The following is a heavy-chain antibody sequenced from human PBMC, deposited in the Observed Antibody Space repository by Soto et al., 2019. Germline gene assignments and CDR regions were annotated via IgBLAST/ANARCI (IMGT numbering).Heavy chain of an antibody. V-gene: IGHV4-59*08. D-gene: IGHD2-2*01. J-gene: IGHJ2*01. CDR3: ARHDTRYCSSTSCHAGWYFDL. CDR1: GGSISSYY. Sequence: QVQLQESGPGLVKPSETLSLTCTVSGGSISSYYWSWIRQPPGKGLEWIGYIYYSGSTNYNPPLKSRVTISVDTSKNQFSLKLSSVTAADTAVYYCARHDTRYCSSTSCHAGWYFDLWGRGTLVTVSS. CDR2: IYYSGST.